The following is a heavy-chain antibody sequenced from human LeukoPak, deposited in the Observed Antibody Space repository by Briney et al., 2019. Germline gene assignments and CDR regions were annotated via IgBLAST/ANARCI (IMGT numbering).Heavy chain of an antibody. CDR3: ARHPEGGRYSGYDYDSAFDI. V-gene: IGHV1-18*01. CDR1: GYTFTSYG. D-gene: IGHD5-12*01. J-gene: IGHJ3*02. CDR2: ISAYNGNT. Sequence: ASVKVSCKASGYTFTSYGISWVRQAPGQGLEWMGWISAYNGNTNYAQKLQGRVTMTTDTSTSTAYMELRSLRSDDTAVYYCARHPEGGRYSGYDYDSAFDIWGQGTMVTVSS.